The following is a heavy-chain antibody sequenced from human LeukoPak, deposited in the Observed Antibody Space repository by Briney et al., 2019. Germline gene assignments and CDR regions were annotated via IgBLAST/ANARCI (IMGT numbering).Heavy chain of an antibody. J-gene: IGHJ4*02. CDR3: AREGLRLGELSLLYFDY. Sequence: SETLSLTCAVYGGSFSGYYWSWIRQPPGKGLEWIGEINHSGSTNYNPSLKSRVTISVDTSKNQFSLKLSPVTAADTAVYYCAREGLRLGELSLLYFDYWGQGTPVTVSS. CDR1: GGSFSGYY. V-gene: IGHV4-34*01. D-gene: IGHD3-16*02. CDR2: INHSGST.